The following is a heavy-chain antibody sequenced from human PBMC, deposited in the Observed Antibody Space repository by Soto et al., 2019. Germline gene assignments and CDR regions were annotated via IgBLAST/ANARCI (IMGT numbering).Heavy chain of an antibody. Sequence: GGSLRLSCAASGFTFSSYWMSWVRQAPGKGLEWVANIKQDGSEKYYVDSAKGRFTISRDNAKNSLYLQMNSLRAEDTAVYYCARELGRVTYYYDSSGYYYVDEHYGMDVWGQGTTVTVSS. CDR2: IKQDGSEK. CDR1: GFTFSSYW. V-gene: IGHV3-7*03. CDR3: ARELGRVTYYYDSSGYYYVDEHYGMDV. J-gene: IGHJ6*02. D-gene: IGHD3-22*01.